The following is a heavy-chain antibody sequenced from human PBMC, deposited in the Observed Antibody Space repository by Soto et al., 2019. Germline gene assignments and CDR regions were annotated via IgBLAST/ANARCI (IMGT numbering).Heavy chain of an antibody. CDR2: LSYNGGT. V-gene: IGHV4-59*13. CDR1: GDSTINSY. Sequence: PSETLSLTCTVSGDSTINSYWSWIRQAPGKGPEWLGYLSYNGGTSHNPSLQGRATMSVDTSQNRFSLNLNSVTAADTAVYHGARSDTWQIVDLWGQGTLVTVSS. D-gene: IGHD3-16*02. J-gene: IGHJ4*01. CDR3: ARSDTWQIVDL.